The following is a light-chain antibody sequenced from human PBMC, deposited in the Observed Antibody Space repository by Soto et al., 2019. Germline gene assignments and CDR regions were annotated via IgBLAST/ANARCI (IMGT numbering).Light chain of an antibody. V-gene: IGKV3-15*01. Sequence: MTQSPSTLSASVGDTVTVTCRASQSVSGWLAWYQQKPGQAPRLLIYGASTRATGIPARISGSGSGTEFTLTISTLQSEDFALYFCQQYNNWPSITFGQGTRLEIK. CDR3: QQYNNWPSIT. CDR1: QSVSGW. J-gene: IGKJ5*01. CDR2: GAS.